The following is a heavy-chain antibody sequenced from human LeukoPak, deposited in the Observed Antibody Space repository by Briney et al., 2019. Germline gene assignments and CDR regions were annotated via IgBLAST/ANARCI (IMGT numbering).Heavy chain of an antibody. CDR3: TRPYSSSWYSQNFDY. D-gene: IGHD6-13*01. V-gene: IGHV3-49*04. J-gene: IGHJ4*02. CDR1: GFTFSSYN. CDR2: IRSKAYGGTT. Sequence: GGSLRLSCAASGFTFSSYNMSWVRQAPGKGLEWVGFIRSKAYGGTTEYAASVKGRFTISRDDSKSIAYLQMNSLKTEDTAVYYCTRPYSSSWYSQNFDYWGQGTLVTVSS.